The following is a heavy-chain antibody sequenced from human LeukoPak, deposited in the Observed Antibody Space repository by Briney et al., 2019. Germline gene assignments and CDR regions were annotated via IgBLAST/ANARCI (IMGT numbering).Heavy chain of an antibody. CDR3: ARDNLHYDFWSGYKNWFDP. Sequence: ASVKVSCKASGYTFTSYAMHWVRQAPGQRLEWMGWINAGNGNTKYSQKFQGRVTITRDTSASTAYMELSSLRSEDTAVYYRARDNLHYDFWSGYKNWFDPWGQGTLVTVSS. CDR1: GYTFTSYA. V-gene: IGHV1-3*01. J-gene: IGHJ5*02. CDR2: INAGNGNT. D-gene: IGHD3-3*01.